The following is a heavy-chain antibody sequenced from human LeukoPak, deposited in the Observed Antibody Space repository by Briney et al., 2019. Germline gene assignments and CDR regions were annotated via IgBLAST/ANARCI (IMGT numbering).Heavy chain of an antibody. D-gene: IGHD1/OR15-1a*01. V-gene: IGHV3-21*01. CDR2: IGSSSSYI. CDR3: ARDRNNMYYFGY. CDR1: GFTFSSYS. Sequence: GGSLRLSCAASGFTFSSYSMNWVRQAPGKGLEWVSSIGSSSSYIYYADSVKGRFTISRDNAKNSLYLQKNSLRAEDTAVYYCARDRNNMYYFGYWGQGTLVTVSS. J-gene: IGHJ4*02.